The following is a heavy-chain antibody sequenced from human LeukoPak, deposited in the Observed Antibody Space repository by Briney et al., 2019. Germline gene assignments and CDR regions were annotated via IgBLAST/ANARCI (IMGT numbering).Heavy chain of an antibody. Sequence: GGSLRLSCAASGFTFSSYGMHWVRQAPGKGLEWVAFIRYDGSNKYYADSVKGRFTISRDNSKYTLYLQMNSLRAEDTAVYYCASNTETVLLWFGETGDYWGQGTLVTVSS. CDR3: ASNTETVLLWFGETGDY. V-gene: IGHV3-30*02. J-gene: IGHJ4*02. D-gene: IGHD3-10*01. CDR1: GFTFSSYG. CDR2: IRYDGSNK.